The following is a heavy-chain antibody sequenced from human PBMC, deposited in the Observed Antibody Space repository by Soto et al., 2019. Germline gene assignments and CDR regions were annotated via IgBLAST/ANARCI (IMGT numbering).Heavy chain of an antibody. CDR1: GYTFTSYA. Sequence: ASVKVSCKASGYTFTSYAMHWVRQAPGQRLEWMGWINAGNGNTKYSQKFQGRVTITRDTSASTAYMELSSLRSEDTAVYYCARDIPYCSSTSCYHYYYYMDVWGKGTTVTVSS. CDR2: INAGNGNT. J-gene: IGHJ6*03. CDR3: ARDIPYCSSTSCYHYYYYMDV. D-gene: IGHD2-2*01. V-gene: IGHV1-3*01.